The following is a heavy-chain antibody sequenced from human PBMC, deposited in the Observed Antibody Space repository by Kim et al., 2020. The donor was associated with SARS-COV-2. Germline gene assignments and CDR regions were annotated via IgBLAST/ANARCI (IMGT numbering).Heavy chain of an antibody. J-gene: IGHJ4*02. CDR1: GYSFTSYW. D-gene: IGHD6-6*01. CDR2: IDPSDSYT. CDR3: ARLRTKYSSSSNCDDY. V-gene: IGHV5-10-1*01. Sequence: GESLKISCKGSGYSFTSYWISWVRQMPGKGLEWMGRIDPSDSYTNYSPSFQGHVTISADKSISTAYLQWSSLKASDTAMYYCARLRTKYSSSSNCDDYWGQGTLVTVSS.